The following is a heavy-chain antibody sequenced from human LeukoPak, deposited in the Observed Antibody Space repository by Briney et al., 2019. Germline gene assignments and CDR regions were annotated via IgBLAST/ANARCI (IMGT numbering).Heavy chain of an antibody. CDR1: GYTFSSYW. D-gene: IGHD3-3*01. CDR3: ARQNDFRLDY. J-gene: IGHJ4*02. V-gene: IGHV5-51*01. CDR2: IYPGDSDT. Sequence: GESLKISCKGSGYTFSSYWISWVRQMPGKGLEWMGIIYPGDSDTRYSPSLQGQVTISVGTSIGTAYLQWSSLKASDTAIYYCARQNDFRLDYWGQGTLVTVSS.